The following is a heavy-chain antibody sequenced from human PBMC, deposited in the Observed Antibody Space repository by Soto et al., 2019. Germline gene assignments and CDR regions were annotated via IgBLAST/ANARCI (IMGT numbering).Heavy chain of an antibody. CDR2: ISGSDAGT. J-gene: IGHJ4*02. V-gene: IGHV3-23*01. Sequence: EVQLLESGGGLVQPGGSLRLSCEASGFTFSSHAMIWVRQAPGKGLEWVSAISGSDAGTFDADSLRGRFTIARDNSKNTLYLHMTSLRVEDTAIYYCTKDPCTRSSCYFDFWGQGSLVTVSS. CDR3: TKDPCTRSSCYFDF. CDR1: GFTFSSHA. D-gene: IGHD2-2*01.